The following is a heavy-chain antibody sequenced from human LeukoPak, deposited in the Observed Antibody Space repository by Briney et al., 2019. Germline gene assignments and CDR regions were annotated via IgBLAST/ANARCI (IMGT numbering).Heavy chain of an antibody. D-gene: IGHD2-21*02. V-gene: IGHV1-69*04. CDR1: GGTFSSYA. CDR3: ARVPWCGGYCPNWFDP. Sequence: SVKVSCKASGGTFSSYAISWVRQAPGQGLEWMGRIIPILGIANYAQKFQGRVTITADKSTSTAYMELSSLRSEDTAVYYCARVPWCGGYCPNWFDPWGQGTLVTVSS. CDR2: IIPILGIA. J-gene: IGHJ5*02.